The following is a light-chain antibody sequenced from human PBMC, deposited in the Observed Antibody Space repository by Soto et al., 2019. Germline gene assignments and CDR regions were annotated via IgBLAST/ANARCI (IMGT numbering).Light chain of an antibody. Sequence: EIVMTQSPATLSVSPGERATLSCRANQNINSKLAWYQQKPDQAPRLLIYGASTRATGIPARFSGSGSGTEFTLTISSLQSEDFAVYHCQQYNNWPPLTFGGGTKVEIK. J-gene: IGKJ4*01. CDR3: QQYNNWPPLT. CDR1: QNINSK. CDR2: GAS. V-gene: IGKV3-15*01.